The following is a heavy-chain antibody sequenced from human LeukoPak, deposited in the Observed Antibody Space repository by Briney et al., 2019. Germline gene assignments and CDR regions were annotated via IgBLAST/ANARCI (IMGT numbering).Heavy chain of an antibody. CDR3: ARDPNPNMSQGGNFDC. CDR2: IYSGGSS. J-gene: IGHJ4*02. V-gene: IGHV3-53*01. Sequence: GGSLRLSCAASAFIFSSYGMNWVRQAPGKGLEWVSLIYSGGSSFHADSVKGRFTISRDNSKNTLYLQMNSLRVEDTAVYYCARDPNPNMSQGGNFDCWGQGTLVTVSS. CDR1: AFIFSSYG. D-gene: IGHD1-26*01.